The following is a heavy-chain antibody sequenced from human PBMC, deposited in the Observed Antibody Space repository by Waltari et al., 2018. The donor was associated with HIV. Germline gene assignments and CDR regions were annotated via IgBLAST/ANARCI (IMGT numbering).Heavy chain of an antibody. J-gene: IGHJ5*02. V-gene: IGHV3-48*04. D-gene: IGHD5-12*01. Sequence: EVQLVESGGGLVQPGGSLRLSCAASGFTFSSYSMNWVRQAPGKGLGWVSYIMSSSSTIYYAESVKGRFTISRDNAKNSRYLQMNSLRAEDTAVYYCARVNSGYDYDWFDPWGQGTLVTVSS. CDR3: ARVNSGYDYDWFDP. CDR1: GFTFSSYS. CDR2: IMSSSSTI.